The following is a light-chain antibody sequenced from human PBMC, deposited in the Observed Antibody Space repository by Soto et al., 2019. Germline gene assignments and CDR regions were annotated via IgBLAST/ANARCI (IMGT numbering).Light chain of an antibody. Sequence: DILMTQSPLSLPVTPGEPASISCRSSQSLLYSNGYNYLDRYLQKPGQSPQLLIFLGSNRASGVPDRFSGSGSGTDFTLKISRVEAEDVGVYYCMQTLQMFTFGPGTKVDIK. CDR1: QSLLYSNGYNY. V-gene: IGKV2-28*01. CDR2: LGS. J-gene: IGKJ3*01. CDR3: MQTLQMFT.